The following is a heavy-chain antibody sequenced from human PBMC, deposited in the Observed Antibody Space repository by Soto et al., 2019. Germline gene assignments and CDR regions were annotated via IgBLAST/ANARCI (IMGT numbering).Heavy chain of an antibody. V-gene: IGHV1-69*02. J-gene: IGHJ3*01. CDR2: IIPMLTVT. Sequence: QVHLEQSGAEVKKPGSSVKVSCKAAGGTFSTYTLIWVRQAPGQGLEWMGRIIPMLTVTNSAQKFQGRVTLTADKSTSTAFMERTSMTSEDAAVYYCSIGSWSAETFDVWRQGTMVTVSS. CDR3: SIGSWSAETFDV. D-gene: IGHD2-2*01. CDR1: GGTFSTYT.